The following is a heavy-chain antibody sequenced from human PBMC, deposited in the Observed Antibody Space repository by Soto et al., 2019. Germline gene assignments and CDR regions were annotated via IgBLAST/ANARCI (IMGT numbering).Heavy chain of an antibody. Sequence: SETLSLTCTVSGGSISSSSYYWGWIRQPPGKGLEWIGSIYYSGSTYYNPSLKSRVTISVDTSKNQFSLKLSSVTAADTAVYYCADTYYYGSGSRNGSYWGQGTLVTVSS. V-gene: IGHV4-39*01. J-gene: IGHJ4*02. CDR1: GGSISSSSYY. CDR3: ADTYYYGSGSRNGSY. CDR2: IYYSGST. D-gene: IGHD3-10*01.